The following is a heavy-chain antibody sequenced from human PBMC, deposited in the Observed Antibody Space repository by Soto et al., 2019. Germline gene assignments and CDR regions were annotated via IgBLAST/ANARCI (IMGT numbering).Heavy chain of an antibody. CDR3: ARRQAGSWYPNYDY. CDR2: IYYSGST. V-gene: IGHV4-39*01. J-gene: IGHJ4*02. CDR1: GGSISSSSYY. Sequence: QLQLQESGPGLVKPSETLSLTCTVSGGSISSSSYYWGWIRQPPGKGLEWIGSIYYSGSTYYNPSLKSRVTISVDTSKNQFSLKLSSVTAADTAVYYCARRQAGSWYPNYDYWGQGTLVTVSS. D-gene: IGHD6-13*01.